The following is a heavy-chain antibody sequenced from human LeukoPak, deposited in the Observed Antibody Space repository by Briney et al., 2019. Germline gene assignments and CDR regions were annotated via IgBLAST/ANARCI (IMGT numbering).Heavy chain of an antibody. J-gene: IGHJ4*02. Sequence: GGSLRLSCVGSGFPFSSYSMNWVRQAPGKGLEWVSSIDLNGNHINYADSVKDRFTISRDNAKNSLFLQMDSLRVEDTAVYYCARDRGLGLPNWCTSGGQGTLVTVSS. CDR1: GFPFSSYS. CDR3: ARDRGLGLPNWCTS. D-gene: IGHD4/OR15-4a*01. V-gene: IGHV3-21*01. CDR2: IDLNGNHI.